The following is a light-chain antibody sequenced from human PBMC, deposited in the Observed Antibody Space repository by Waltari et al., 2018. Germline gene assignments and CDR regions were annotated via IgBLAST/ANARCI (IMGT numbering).Light chain of an antibody. Sequence: EIVLTQSPATLSLSPGERATLSCRASQSVSSYLAWYQQKPGRAPRLLIYHASNRATGIPARFSGSGSGTDFTLTISSLEPEDFAVYYCQQRSNWPPGYTFGQGTNLEIK. V-gene: IGKV3-11*01. CDR1: QSVSSY. CDR3: QQRSNWPPGYT. J-gene: IGKJ2*01. CDR2: HAS.